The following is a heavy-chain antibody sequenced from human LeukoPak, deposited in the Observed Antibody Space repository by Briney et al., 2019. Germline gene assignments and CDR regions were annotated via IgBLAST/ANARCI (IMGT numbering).Heavy chain of an antibody. D-gene: IGHD6-19*01. J-gene: IGHJ3*02. Sequence: ASVKVSCKASGYTFTSYDINWVRQATGQGLEWMGWMNPNSGNTGYAQKFQGRVTITRNTSISTAYMELSSLRSEDTAVYYCARGPQWLVGGGDAFDIWGQGTMVTVSS. CDR2: MNPNSGNT. CDR1: GYTFTSYD. CDR3: ARGPQWLVGGGDAFDI. V-gene: IGHV1-8*03.